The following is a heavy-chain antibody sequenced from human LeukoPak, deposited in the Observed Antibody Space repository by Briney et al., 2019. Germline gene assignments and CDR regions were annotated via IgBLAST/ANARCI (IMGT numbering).Heavy chain of an antibody. V-gene: IGHV4-59*01. J-gene: IGHJ1*01. Sequence: PSETLSLTCTVSGGSISSYYWSWIRQPPGKGPEWIGYIYYSGSTNYNPSLKSRVTISVDTSKNQFSLKLSSVTAADTAVYYCASYSSDGTGYFQHWGQGTLVTVSS. CDR3: ASYSSDGTGYFQH. CDR1: GGSISSYY. CDR2: IYYSGST. D-gene: IGHD6-19*01.